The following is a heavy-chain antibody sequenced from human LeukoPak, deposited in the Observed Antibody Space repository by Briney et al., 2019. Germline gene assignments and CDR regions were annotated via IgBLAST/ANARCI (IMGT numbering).Heavy chain of an antibody. CDR3: ATVRLYGSGNYYSDY. CDR1: GFTFRNYG. J-gene: IGHJ4*02. Sequence: GRSLRLSCAASGFTFRNYGMNWVRQAPGKGLEWVAIIWYAGSNKYYADSVKGRFTISRDNSKNTLYLQMNSLRAEDTAVYHCATVRLYGSGNYYSDYWGQGTLVTVSS. CDR2: IWYAGSNK. D-gene: IGHD3-10*01. V-gene: IGHV3-33*01.